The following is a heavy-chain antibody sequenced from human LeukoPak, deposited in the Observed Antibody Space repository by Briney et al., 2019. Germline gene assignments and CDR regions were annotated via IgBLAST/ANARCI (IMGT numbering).Heavy chain of an antibody. CDR3: ARDTTTERGTVYTDV. CDR1: GFPLSTL. V-gene: IGHV3-48*03. D-gene: IGHD2-15*01. Sequence: PRGPLRLPWAAFGFPLSTLEVSLGPPDPRKRLEWFSHICTSGSSIHKAASVKGRFPNPRNNAKNSLHLQIDILRVQDPAVYYCARDTTTERGTVYTDVWGKGTTVTVSS. CDR2: ICTSGSSI. J-gene: IGHJ6*03.